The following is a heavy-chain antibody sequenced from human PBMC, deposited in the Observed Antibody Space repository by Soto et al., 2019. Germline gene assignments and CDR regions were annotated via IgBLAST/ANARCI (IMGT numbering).Heavy chain of an antibody. CDR3: AREGRQYCSGGSCYREYYFDY. CDR1: GGSISSGGYY. V-gene: IGHV4-31*03. J-gene: IGHJ4*02. D-gene: IGHD2-15*01. CDR2: IYYSGST. Sequence: PSETLSLTCTVSGGSISSGGYYWSWIRQHPGKGLEWIGYIYYSGSTYYNPSLKSRVTISVDTSKNQFSLKLSSVTAADTAVYYCAREGRQYCSGGSCYREYYFDYWGQGTLVTVPQ.